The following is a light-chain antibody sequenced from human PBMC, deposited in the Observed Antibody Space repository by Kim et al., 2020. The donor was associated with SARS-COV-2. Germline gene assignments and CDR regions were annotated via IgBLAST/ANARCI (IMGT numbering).Light chain of an antibody. Sequence: CPEDRDTLSCTARDSVTRTIGWYQQKLGQAPRITCYDASNRANGIPARCSGSGSGTDFTLTVSALEPEVFAIYYCQLRSNLPLLTSGGGTKVDIK. V-gene: IGKV3-11*01. CDR1: DSVTRT. CDR2: DAS. J-gene: IGKJ4*01. CDR3: QLRSNLPLLT.